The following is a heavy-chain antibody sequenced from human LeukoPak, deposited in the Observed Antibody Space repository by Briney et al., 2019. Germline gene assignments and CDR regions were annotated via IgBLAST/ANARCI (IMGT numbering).Heavy chain of an antibody. J-gene: IGHJ4*02. CDR3: ARVTSPARRGRTLVAAAATPFDY. V-gene: IGHV1-69*13. D-gene: IGHD2-15*01. CDR2: IIPIFGTA. Sequence: ASVKVSCRASGGTFSSYAISWVRQAPGQGLEWMGGIIPIFGTANYAQKFQGRVTITADESTSTAYMELSSLRSEDTAVYFCARVTSPARRGRTLVAAAATPFDYWGQGTLVTVSS. CDR1: GGTFSSYA.